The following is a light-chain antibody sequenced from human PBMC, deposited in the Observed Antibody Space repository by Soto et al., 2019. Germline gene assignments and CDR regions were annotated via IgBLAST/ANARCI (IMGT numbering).Light chain of an antibody. J-gene: IGKJ3*01. Sequence: EIVLTQSPGTLSWSPGERATLSCRASQSVSSTYLGWYQQKPGQAPRLLISGASNRATGIPDRFSGSGSGTDFNLTISRLAPEDFAVYYCQQFGTIPFTFGPGTKVDV. V-gene: IGKV3-20*01. CDR3: QQFGTIPFT. CDR1: QSVSSTY. CDR2: GAS.